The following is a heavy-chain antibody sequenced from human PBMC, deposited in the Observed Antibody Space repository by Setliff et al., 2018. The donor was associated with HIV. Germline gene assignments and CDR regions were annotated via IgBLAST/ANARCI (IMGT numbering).Heavy chain of an antibody. Sequence: GGSLRLSCAASGFTFDDYNMHWVRQTPGKGLEWISIISNDGGRTSYADSLKGRFTISRDNSKNSLYLQMHGLRNEDTALYYCAKDDADGSIDHWGLGTLVTV. CDR2: ISNDGGRT. V-gene: IGHV3-43*01. CDR3: AKDDADGSIDH. CDR1: GFTFDDYN. J-gene: IGHJ4*02. D-gene: IGHD3-10*01.